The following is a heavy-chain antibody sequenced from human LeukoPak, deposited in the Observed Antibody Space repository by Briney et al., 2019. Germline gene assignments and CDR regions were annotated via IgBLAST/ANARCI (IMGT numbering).Heavy chain of an antibody. CDR2: ISEDGSRA. CDR1: GFFFNNFW. J-gene: IGHJ3*01. Sequence: GGSLRLSCAGSGFFFNNFWMTWVRQAPGKGLEWVANISEDGSRANYVDSVKGRITISRDNAKNSLYLQMNSLRPEDTAIYYCASEINWGSGAFDVWGQGTIVTVSS. V-gene: IGHV3-7*01. CDR3: ASEINWGSGAFDV. D-gene: IGHD7-27*01.